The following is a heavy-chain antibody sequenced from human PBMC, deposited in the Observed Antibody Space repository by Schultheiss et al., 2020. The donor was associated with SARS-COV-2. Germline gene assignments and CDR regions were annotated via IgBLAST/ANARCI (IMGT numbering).Heavy chain of an antibody. CDR3: ARDGGDGYALGYDY. V-gene: IGHV3-13*05. CDR2: IGTAGDP. D-gene: IGHD2-21*01. J-gene: IGHJ4*02. Sequence: GGSLRLSCAASGFTFSSYDMHWVRQATGKGLEWVSAIGTAGDPDYPGSVKGRFTISRENAKNSLYLQMSSLRVGDTAVYYCARDGGDGYALGYDYWGQGTLVTVSS. CDR1: GFTFSSYD.